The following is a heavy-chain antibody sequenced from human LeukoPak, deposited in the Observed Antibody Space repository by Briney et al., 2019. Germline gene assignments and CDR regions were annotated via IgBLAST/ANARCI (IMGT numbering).Heavy chain of an antibody. CDR3: ARDVGLYYYDSRGGDY. D-gene: IGHD3-22*01. Sequence: GGSLRLSCAASGFTFSSYAMHLVRQAPGKGLGWVAGISYDGSNKYYADSVKGRFTISRDNSKNTLYLQMNSLRAEDTAVYYCARDVGLYYYDSRGGDYWGQGTLVTVSS. V-gene: IGHV3-30-3*01. CDR2: ISYDGSNK. J-gene: IGHJ4*02. CDR1: GFTFSSYA.